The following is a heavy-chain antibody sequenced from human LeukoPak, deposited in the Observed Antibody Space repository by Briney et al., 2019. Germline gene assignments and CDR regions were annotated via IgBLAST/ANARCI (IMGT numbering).Heavy chain of an antibody. J-gene: IGHJ4*02. Sequence: PGGSLRLSCVASGFTFSNYAMSWVRQAPGKGLEWVSTISASGGSTYYADSVKGRFTISRDNSRNTLYLQMNSLRAEDTAVYHCAKEKSSGYDFDYWGQGTLVTVSS. V-gene: IGHV3-23*01. D-gene: IGHD5-12*01. CDR1: GFTFSNYA. CDR3: AKEKSSGYDFDY. CDR2: ISASGGST.